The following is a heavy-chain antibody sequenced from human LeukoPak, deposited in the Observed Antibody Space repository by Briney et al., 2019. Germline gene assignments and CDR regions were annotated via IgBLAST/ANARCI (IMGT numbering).Heavy chain of an antibody. CDR2: ISAYNGNT. Sequence: GASVKVSCKASGYTFTSYGISWVRQAPGQGLEWMGWISAYNGNTNYAQKLQGRVTMTTDTSTSTAYMELRSLRSDDTAVYYCARNYDSSGYYFPYYYGMDVWGQGTTVTVSS. V-gene: IGHV1-18*01. J-gene: IGHJ6*02. CDR3: ARNYDSSGYYFPYYYGMDV. CDR1: GYTFTSYG. D-gene: IGHD3-22*01.